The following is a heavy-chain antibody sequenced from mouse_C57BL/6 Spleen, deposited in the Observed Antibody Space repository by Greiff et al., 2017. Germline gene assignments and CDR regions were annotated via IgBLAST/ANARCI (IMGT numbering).Heavy chain of an antibody. CDR1: GYTFTSYW. J-gene: IGHJ2*01. Sequence: VQLQQPGAELVRPGSSVKLSCKASGYTFTSYWMDWVKQRPGQGLEWIGNIYPSDSETHYNQKFKDKATLTVDKSSSTAYMQLSRLTSEDSAVYCGARYDYDNFAYWGQGTPLTVSA. CDR3: ARYDYDNFAY. D-gene: IGHD2-4*01. CDR2: IYPSDSET. V-gene: IGHV1-61*01.